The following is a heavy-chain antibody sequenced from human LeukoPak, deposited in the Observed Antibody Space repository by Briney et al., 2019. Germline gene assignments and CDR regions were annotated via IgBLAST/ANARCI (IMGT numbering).Heavy chain of an antibody. CDR2: ITGSGAFT. Sequence: QSGGSLRPSCAASGFTFIKYSMTWVRQAPGKGLEWVSAITGSGAFTDYADSVKGRFTTSRDNSKNTLYLQMNSLRAEDTAVYYCAKRSAESSGYFDYWGQGTLVTVSS. D-gene: IGHD6-19*01. CDR1: GFTFIKYS. V-gene: IGHV3-23*01. J-gene: IGHJ4*02. CDR3: AKRSAESSGYFDY.